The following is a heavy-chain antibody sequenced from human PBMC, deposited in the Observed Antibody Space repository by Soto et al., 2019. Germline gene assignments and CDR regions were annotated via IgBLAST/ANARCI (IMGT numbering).Heavy chain of an antibody. CDR2: ISPLKGRT. Sequence: QVQLVQSGPDLKRPGASMKVSCKASGYTFTSYGISWVRQAPGQGLEWMAWISPLKGRTQYSQKAQGRVTLSTDTSSNTAHMDKTTLRVDDTAVYYCAMDYGDRPEYFKHWGQGTLVTVS. J-gene: IGHJ1*01. CDR3: AMDYGDRPEYFKH. CDR1: GYTFTSYG. D-gene: IGHD4-17*01. V-gene: IGHV1-18*04.